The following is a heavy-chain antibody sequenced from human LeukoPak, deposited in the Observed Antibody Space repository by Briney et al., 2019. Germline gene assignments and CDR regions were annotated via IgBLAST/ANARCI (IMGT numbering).Heavy chain of an antibody. CDR2: INGSGGST. CDR1: GFTFSSYS. J-gene: IGHJ5*02. D-gene: IGHD5-18*01. V-gene: IGHV3-23*01. Sequence: PGGSLRLSCAASGFTFSSYSMNWVRQAPGKGLEWVSDINGSGGSTYYADSVKGRFTISRDNSKNTLYLQMNSLRAEDTAVYYCAAVDVDTAFPWGQGTLVTVSS. CDR3: AAVDVDTAFP.